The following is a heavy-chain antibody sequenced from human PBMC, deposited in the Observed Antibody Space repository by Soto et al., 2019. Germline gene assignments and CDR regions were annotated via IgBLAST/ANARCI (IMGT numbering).Heavy chain of an antibody. Sequence: QVQLVQSGAEVKKPGSSVMVSCKASGGTFSSYAISWVRQAPGQGLEWMGGIIPIFGTANYAQKFQGRVTITADKSTSTAYMELSSLRSEDTAVYYCAREPYYYDSSGYYYQTWGQGTLVTVSS. CDR2: IIPIFGTA. J-gene: IGHJ5*02. CDR1: GGTFSSYA. CDR3: AREPYYYDSSGYYYQT. V-gene: IGHV1-69*06. D-gene: IGHD3-22*01.